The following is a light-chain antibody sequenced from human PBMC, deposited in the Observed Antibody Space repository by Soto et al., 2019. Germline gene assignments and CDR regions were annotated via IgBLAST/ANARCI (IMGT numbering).Light chain of an antibody. CDR2: DNN. CDR1: SSNIGAGYD. J-gene: IGLJ2*01. V-gene: IGLV1-40*01. CDR3: HSYDVSLSGPV. Sequence: QSVLTQPPAVSGAPGQRVTISCTGSSSNIGAGYDVHWYQQLPGTAPKVLIYDNNNRPSGVPDRLSGYKSGTSASLAITGLQAEDDADYYCHSYDVSLSGPVFGGGTKLTVL.